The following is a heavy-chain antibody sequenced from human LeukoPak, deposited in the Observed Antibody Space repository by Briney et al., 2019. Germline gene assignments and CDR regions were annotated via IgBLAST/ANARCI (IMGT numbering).Heavy chain of an antibody. CDR1: GFSFRDYS. J-gene: IGHJ4*02. Sequence: GGSLRLSCDASGFSFRDYSMNWVRQAPGKGLEWVSSISNTRTYIYYADSVKGRFTISRDNAKRSLYLQMNSLRAEDTAVYYCSGGVGWIIENWGQGTLVTVSS. D-gene: IGHD6-19*01. CDR2: ISNTRTYI. CDR3: SGGVGWIIEN. V-gene: IGHV3-21*01.